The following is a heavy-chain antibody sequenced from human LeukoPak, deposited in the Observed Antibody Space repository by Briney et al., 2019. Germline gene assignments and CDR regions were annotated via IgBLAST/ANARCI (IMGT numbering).Heavy chain of an antibody. J-gene: IGHJ4*02. Sequence: GGSLRLSCAASGFTFSSYAMHWVRQAPGKGLEWVAVISYDGSNKYYADSVKGRFTISRDNSKNTLYLQMNSLRAEDTAVYYCARDMDLAAAAYFDYWGQGTLVTVSS. D-gene: IGHD6-13*01. CDR1: GFTFSSYA. CDR2: ISYDGSNK. CDR3: ARDMDLAAAAYFDY. V-gene: IGHV3-30-3*01.